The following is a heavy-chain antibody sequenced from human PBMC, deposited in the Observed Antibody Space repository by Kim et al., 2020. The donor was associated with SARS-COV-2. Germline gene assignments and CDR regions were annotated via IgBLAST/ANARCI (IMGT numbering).Heavy chain of an antibody. J-gene: IGHJ4*02. V-gene: IGHV1-24*01. CDR3: ATLEYSSSY. D-gene: IGHD6-6*01. Sequence: GETIYAQKFQGRVTMTEDTSTDTAYMELSSLRSEDTAVYYCATLEYSSSYWGQGTLVTVSS. CDR2: GET.